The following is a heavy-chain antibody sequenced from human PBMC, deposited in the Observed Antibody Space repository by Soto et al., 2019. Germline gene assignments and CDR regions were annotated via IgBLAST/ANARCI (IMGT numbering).Heavy chain of an antibody. CDR1: GGTFSSYA. CDR2: IIPIFGTA. CDR3: ARGVYGAYLDY. D-gene: IGHD3-10*01. Sequence: SVKVSCKASGGTFSSYAISWVRQAPGQGLEWMGGIIPIFGTANYAQKFQGRVTLSLDSSQNQFSLTLRSVTTADRALYFCARGVYGAYLDYWGQGIPVTVSS. J-gene: IGHJ4*02. V-gene: IGHV1-69*13.